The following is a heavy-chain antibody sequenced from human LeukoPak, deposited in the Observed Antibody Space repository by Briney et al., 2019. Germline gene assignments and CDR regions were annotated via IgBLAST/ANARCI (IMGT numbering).Heavy chain of an antibody. V-gene: IGHV3-23*01. CDR1: GITLSNYG. CDR3: AKRGVVIRVILVGFHKEAYYFDS. Sequence: GGSLRLSSAVSGITLSNYGMSWVRQAPGKGLEWVAGISGSGGATNYADSVKGRFTISRDNSKNTLYLQMNSLRVEDTAVYFCAKRGVVIRVILVGFHKEAYYFDSWGQGALVTVSS. D-gene: IGHD3-22*01. CDR2: ISGSGGAT. J-gene: IGHJ4*02.